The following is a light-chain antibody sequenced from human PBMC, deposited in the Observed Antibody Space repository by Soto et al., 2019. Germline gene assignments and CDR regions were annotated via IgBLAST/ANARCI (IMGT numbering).Light chain of an antibody. CDR1: NSNIGRNF. CDR2: RDN. CDR3: ATWDASLNGPV. V-gene: IGLV1-47*01. Sequence: QSVLTQPPSASGTPGQRVTISCSGSNSNIGRNFVYWYQQLPGAAPKLLIYRDNQRPSGVPDRLSGSKSGTSAPLAISGLRSEDESEYYCATWDASLNGPVFGGGTKLTVL. J-gene: IGLJ2*01.